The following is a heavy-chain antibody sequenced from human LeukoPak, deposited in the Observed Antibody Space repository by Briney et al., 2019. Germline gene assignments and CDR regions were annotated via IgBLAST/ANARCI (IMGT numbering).Heavy chain of an antibody. V-gene: IGHV3-21*01. J-gene: IGHJ6*02. Sequence: GGSLRLSCAASGFIFSSYTMNWVRQAPGKGLEWVSCISSSSTYTYYADSVKGRFTISRDNSKNTLYLQMNSLRAEDTAVYYCARDMDGSGSYPARYYGMDVGGQGTTVTVSS. CDR3: ARDMDGSGSYPARYYGMDV. CDR1: GFIFSSYT. CDR2: ISSSSTYT. D-gene: IGHD3-10*01.